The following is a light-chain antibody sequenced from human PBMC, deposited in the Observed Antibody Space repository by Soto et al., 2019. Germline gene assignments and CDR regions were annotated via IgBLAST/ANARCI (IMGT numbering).Light chain of an antibody. CDR2: GVT. CDR1: WSNIGAGYE. CDR3: SSYTTVFTYV. V-gene: IGLV1-40*01. Sequence: QSVLTQPPSVSGAPGQRVTISCTGGWSNIGAGYEVHWYQHLPGTAPKLLIYGVTNRPSGVPDRFSGSKSGNTASLTISGLQTEDEADYYCSSYTTVFTYVFGTGTKVTVL. J-gene: IGLJ1*01.